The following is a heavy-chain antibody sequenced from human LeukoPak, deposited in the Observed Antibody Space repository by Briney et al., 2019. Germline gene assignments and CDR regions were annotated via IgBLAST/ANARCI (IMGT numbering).Heavy chain of an antibody. CDR3: AKGTERYREVSSFDS. Sequence: GGSLRLSCAASGFTFNTYTMNWVRQAPGKGLEWVSTISGRGDGTYYADFVKGRFTISRDNSKNTLFLQMNSLRVEDTATYYCAKGTERYREVSSFDSWGRGTLVAVSS. CDR1: GFTFNTYT. J-gene: IGHJ4*02. D-gene: IGHD3-10*01. V-gene: IGHV3-23*01. CDR2: ISGRGDGT.